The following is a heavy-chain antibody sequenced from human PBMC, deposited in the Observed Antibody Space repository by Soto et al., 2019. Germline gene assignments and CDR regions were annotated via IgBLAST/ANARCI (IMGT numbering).Heavy chain of an antibody. Sequence: SVKVSCKASGGTFSSYAISWVRQAPGQGLEWMGGIIPIFGTANYAQKFQGRVTITADESTSTAYMELSSLRSEDTAVYYCARSKLAARPGVKGYYYGMDVWGQGTTVTVSS. CDR2: IIPIFGTA. J-gene: IGHJ6*02. D-gene: IGHD6-6*01. V-gene: IGHV1-69*13. CDR1: GGTFSSYA. CDR3: ARSKLAARPGVKGYYYGMDV.